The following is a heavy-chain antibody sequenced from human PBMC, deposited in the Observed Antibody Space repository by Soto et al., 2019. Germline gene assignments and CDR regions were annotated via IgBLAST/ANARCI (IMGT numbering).Heavy chain of an antibody. V-gene: IGHV1-3*01. J-gene: IGHJ5*02. D-gene: IGHD2-8*01. CDR3: ARGGDIVLMVYANWFDP. Sequence: QVQLVQSGAEVKKPGASVKVSCKASGYTFTSYAMHWVRQAPGQRLEWMGWINAGNGNTKYSQKFQDRVTITRDTSASTAYMELSSLRSEDTAVYYCARGGDIVLMVYANWFDPWGQGTLVTVSS. CDR2: INAGNGNT. CDR1: GYTFTSYA.